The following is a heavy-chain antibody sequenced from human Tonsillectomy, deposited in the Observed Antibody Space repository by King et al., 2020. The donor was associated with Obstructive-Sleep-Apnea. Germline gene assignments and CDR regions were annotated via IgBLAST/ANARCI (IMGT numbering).Heavy chain of an antibody. J-gene: IGHJ5*02. V-gene: IGHV4-59*08. CDR1: GGSISSYY. CDR2: ISYSGST. D-gene: IGHD3-22*01. CDR3: ARSLDRSVYYYTNH. Sequence: VQLQESGPGLVKPSETLSLTCTVSGGSISSYYWSWIRQPPGKGLEWIGYISYSGSTNYNPSLKSRVTISVDTSKNQFSLKLSSVPAADTAVYYCARSLDRSVYYYTNHWRQGTLVTVPS.